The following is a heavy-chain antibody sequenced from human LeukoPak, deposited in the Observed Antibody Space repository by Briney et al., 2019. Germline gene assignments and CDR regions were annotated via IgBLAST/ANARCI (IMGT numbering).Heavy chain of an antibody. CDR3: ARAGYSYGTGYYFDY. D-gene: IGHD5-18*01. Sequence: SETLSLTCAVSGGSISSYYWSWIRQPPGKGLEWIGYIYYSGSTNYNPSLKSRVTISLDTSKNQFSLKLSSVTAADAAVYYCARAGYSYGTGYYFDYWGQGALVTVSS. CDR2: IYYSGST. J-gene: IGHJ4*02. CDR1: GGSISSYY. V-gene: IGHV4-59*01.